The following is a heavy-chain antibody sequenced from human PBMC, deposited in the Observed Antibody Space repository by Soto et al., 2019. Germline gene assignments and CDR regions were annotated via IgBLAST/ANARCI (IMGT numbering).Heavy chain of an antibody. CDR2: ISAYNGNK. CDR3: ARDVGQQLFDY. D-gene: IGHD6-13*01. V-gene: IGHV1-18*01. Sequence: QVQLVQSGAEVKKPGASVKVPCKASGYTFTSYGISWVRQAPGQGLEWMGWISAYNGNKKYAQKLQGRVSMTTDTSTSTANMELRSLRSDDTAVYYCARDVGQQLFDYWGQGTLVTVSS. CDR1: GYTFTSYG. J-gene: IGHJ4*02.